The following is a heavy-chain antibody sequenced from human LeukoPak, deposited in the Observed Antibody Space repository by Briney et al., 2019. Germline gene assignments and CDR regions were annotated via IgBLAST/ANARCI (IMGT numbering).Heavy chain of an antibody. D-gene: IGHD2-15*01. J-gene: IGHJ6*02. CDR1: GFSFSSYG. Sequence: PGGSLRLSCAASGFSFSSYGMHWVRQAPGKGLEWVAVISYDGSNKYYVDSVKGRFTISRDNSKNTLNLQMNSLRAEDTAVYYCAKEDCSGGSCYHGYYYGMDVWGQGTTVTVSS. CDR2: ISYDGSNK. V-gene: IGHV3-30*18. CDR3: AKEDCSGGSCYHGYYYGMDV.